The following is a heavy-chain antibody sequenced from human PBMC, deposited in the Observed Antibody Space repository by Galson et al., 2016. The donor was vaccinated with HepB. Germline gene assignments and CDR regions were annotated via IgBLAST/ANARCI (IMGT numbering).Heavy chain of an antibody. CDR2: TYRGSN. V-gene: IGHV6-1*01. CDR1: GDSVSNNHAA. Sequence: CAISGDSVSNNHAAWNWIRQSPSRGHEWLGRTYRGSNQYAASMRGRIAINSDTSTNQFSLQLSSVTPEDTGLYYCARGAYSSFDIWGQGTMVTVSS. J-gene: IGHJ3*02. D-gene: IGHD2-15*01. CDR3: ARGAYSSFDI.